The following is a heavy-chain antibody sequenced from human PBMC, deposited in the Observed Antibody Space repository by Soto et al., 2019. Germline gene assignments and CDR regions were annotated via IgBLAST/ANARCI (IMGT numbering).Heavy chain of an antibody. CDR2: ISAHNGNT. CDR3: ARGRYGEY. CDR1: GYTFTSYG. Sequence: QVHLVQSGAEVKKPGASVKVSCKGSGYTFTSYGITWVRQAPGQGLEWMGWISAHNGNTDYAQKLQGRVTVTRDTSTSTAYMELRSLRSDDAAVYHCARGRYGEYWGQGALVTVSS. V-gene: IGHV1-18*01. J-gene: IGHJ4*02. D-gene: IGHD3-10*01.